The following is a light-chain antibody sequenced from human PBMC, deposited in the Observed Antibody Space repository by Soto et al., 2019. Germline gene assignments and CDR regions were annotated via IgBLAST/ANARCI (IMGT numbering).Light chain of an antibody. Sequence: IPMAQSPSSLSVSVGYRVTITCRTSHNINAWLAWYQQRPGQAPKMLIYDASTVQSGVPSRFSGSGSGTEFTLTISSLQPADSATYYCQHYILYYPWTFGQGTKVEIK. CDR1: HNINAW. V-gene: IGKV1-5*01. CDR2: DAS. J-gene: IGKJ1*01. CDR3: QHYILYYPWT.